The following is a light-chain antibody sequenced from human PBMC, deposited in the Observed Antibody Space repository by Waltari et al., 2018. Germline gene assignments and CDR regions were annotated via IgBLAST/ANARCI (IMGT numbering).Light chain of an antibody. J-gene: IGKJ4*01. Sequence: VVLTQSPLPLPVTLGQPASISCRSCQSRDYSAGKTYLYWFQQRPDQSPRRLICKVSNRDSVVPDRFSGSGSGTEFTLTISRVDAEDVGMYYCMQGTHWPLTFGGGTKVEIK. CDR2: KVS. CDR1: QSRDYSAGKTY. CDR3: MQGTHWPLT. V-gene: IGKV2-30*01.